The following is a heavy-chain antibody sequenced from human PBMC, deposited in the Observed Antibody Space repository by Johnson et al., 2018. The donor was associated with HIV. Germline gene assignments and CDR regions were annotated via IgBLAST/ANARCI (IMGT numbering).Heavy chain of an antibody. CDR2: INSDGSST. D-gene: IGHD1-26*01. CDR3: ERGSRYTDTKDDAQLLHAFDI. V-gene: IGHV3-74*02. Sequence: VQLVESGGGLVQPGGSLRLSCAASGFTFSSYWMHWVRQAPGKGLVWVSRINSDGSSTSYADSVKGRFTISRDNAKNTLYLQMNSLRAEDMAVYYCERGSRYTDTKDDAQLLHAFDIWGQGTMVTVS. CDR1: GFTFSSYW. J-gene: IGHJ3*02.